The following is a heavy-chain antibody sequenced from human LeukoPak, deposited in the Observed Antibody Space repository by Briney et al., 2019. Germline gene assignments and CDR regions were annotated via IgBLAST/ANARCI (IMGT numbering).Heavy chain of an antibody. D-gene: IGHD4-11*01. V-gene: IGHV4-34*01. CDR3: ARGLSLGYSNYWA. CDR2: INHSGST. CDR1: GGSFSGYY. Sequence: SETLSLTCAVYGGSFSGYYWGWIRQPPGKGLEWIGEINHSGSTNYNPSLKSRVTISVDTSKNQFSLKLSSVTAADTAVYYCARGLSLGYSNYWAWGQGTLVTVSS. J-gene: IGHJ5*02.